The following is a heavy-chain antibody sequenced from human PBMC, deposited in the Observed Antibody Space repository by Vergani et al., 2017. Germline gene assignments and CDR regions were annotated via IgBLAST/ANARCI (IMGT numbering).Heavy chain of an antibody. CDR2: IYYIGST. D-gene: IGHD1-1*01. CDR3: ARDGGERPYHYYMDV. Sequence: QVQLQESGPGLVKPSETLSLTCTVSGGSISNYYWSWIRQPPGKGLEWIGYIYYIGSTSYNPSLKSRVTMSVDTSKNQFFLKLSSVTAADTAICYCARDGGERPYHYYMDVWGKGTTVTVSS. V-gene: IGHV4-59*01. J-gene: IGHJ6*03. CDR1: GGSISNYY.